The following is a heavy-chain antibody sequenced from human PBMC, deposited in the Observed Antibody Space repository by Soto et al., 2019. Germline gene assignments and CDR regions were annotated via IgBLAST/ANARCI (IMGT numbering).Heavy chain of an antibody. J-gene: IGHJ5*02. CDR1: EDTFTHYD. V-gene: IGHV1-8*01. CDR3: VRRVASGHRSWFDP. Sequence: QVELVQSGAEVKKPGASVKVSCQASEDTFTHYDINWVRQATGQGLEWMGWTNPNTGNIDYAHKFQGRVTMTRDTSTRTVYMELSSLRSDDTAVYYCVRRVASGHRSWFDPWGHGTLVTVSS. CDR2: TNPNTGNI. D-gene: IGHD2-21*01.